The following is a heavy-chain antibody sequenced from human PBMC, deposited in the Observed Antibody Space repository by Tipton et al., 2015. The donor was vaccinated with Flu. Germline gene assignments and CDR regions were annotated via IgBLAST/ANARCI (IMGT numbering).Heavy chain of an antibody. CDR1: GFTFSDYY. D-gene: IGHD6-6*01. V-gene: IGHV3-11*01. J-gene: IGHJ3*02. CDR3: ARARHSSSSSLHAFDI. CDR2: ISSSGSTI. Sequence: GSLRLSCAASGFTFSDYYMSWIRQAPGKGLEWVSYISSSGSTIYYADSVKGRFTISRDNARNSLYLQMNSLRAEDTAVYYCARARHSSSSSLHAFDIWGQGTMVTVSS.